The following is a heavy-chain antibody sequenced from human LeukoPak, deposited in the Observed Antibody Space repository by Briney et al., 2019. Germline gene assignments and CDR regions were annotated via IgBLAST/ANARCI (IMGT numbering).Heavy chain of an antibody. CDR1: VGTFSSYT. J-gene: IGHJ6*03. CDR2: IIPILGIA. CDR3: ARSPTYYYMDV. V-gene: IGHV1-69*02. Sequence: SVKVSCKASVGTFSSYTISWVRQAPGQGLEWMGRIIPILGIANYAQKVQGRVRITADKSTRTAYMELSSLRSEDTAVYYCARSPTYYYMDVWGKGTTVTVSS.